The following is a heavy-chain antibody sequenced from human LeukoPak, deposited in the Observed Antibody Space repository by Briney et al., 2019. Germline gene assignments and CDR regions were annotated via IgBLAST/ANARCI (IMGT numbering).Heavy chain of an antibody. CDR2: INHSGST. D-gene: IGHD2-15*01. V-gene: IGHV4-34*01. Sequence: PSETLSLTCAVYGGSFSGYYWSWIRQPPGKGLEWIGEINHSGSTNYNPSLKSRVTISVDTSKNQFSLKLSSVTTADTAVYYCARHRCSGGSCYPMNWFDPWGQGTLVTVSS. CDR3: ARHRCSGGSCYPMNWFDP. CDR1: GGSFSGYY. J-gene: IGHJ5*02.